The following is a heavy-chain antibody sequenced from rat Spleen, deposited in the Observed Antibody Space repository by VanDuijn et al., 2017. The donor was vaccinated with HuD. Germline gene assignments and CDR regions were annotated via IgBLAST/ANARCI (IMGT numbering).Heavy chain of an antibody. CDR3: TARGNRVSRFAY. Sequence: EVQLVESGGGLVQPGRSLKLSCAASGFTFSNYGMHWIRQAPTKGLEWVASVSATGGSTYYRDSVKGRFTISRDNAKSTLYLQMDSMRSEDTATDYCTARGNRVSRFAYWGQGTLVTVSS. CDR2: VSATGGST. D-gene: IGHD1-4*01. J-gene: IGHJ3*01. V-gene: IGHV5-19*01. CDR1: GFTFSNYG.